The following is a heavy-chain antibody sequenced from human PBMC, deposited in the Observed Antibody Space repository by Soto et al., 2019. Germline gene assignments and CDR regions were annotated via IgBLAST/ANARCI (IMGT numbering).Heavy chain of an antibody. D-gene: IGHD3-16*01. CDR1: GFTFSSYG. V-gene: IGHV3-30*18. Sequence: PGGSLRLSCAASGFTFSSYGMHWVRQAPGKGLEWVAVISYDGSNKYYADFVKGRFSISRDNSKNTLYLQMNSLRAEDTAVYYCAKDFRGEGAFDIWGQGTMVTVSS. J-gene: IGHJ3*02. CDR2: ISYDGSNK. CDR3: AKDFRGEGAFDI.